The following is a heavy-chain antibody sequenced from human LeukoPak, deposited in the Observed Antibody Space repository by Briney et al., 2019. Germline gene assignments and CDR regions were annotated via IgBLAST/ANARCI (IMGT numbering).Heavy chain of an antibody. CDR2: IYHSGST. CDR1: GGSISSYY. V-gene: IGHV4-59*12. J-gene: IGHJ4*02. D-gene: IGHD3-10*01. CDR3: AGDYGSGSYRFDY. Sequence: SETLSLTCTVSGGSISSYYWSWIRKPPGKGLEWIGYIYHSGSTTYNPSLKSRVTISVDRSKNQFSLKLNSVTAADTAVYYCAGDYGSGSYRFDYWGQGTLVTVSS.